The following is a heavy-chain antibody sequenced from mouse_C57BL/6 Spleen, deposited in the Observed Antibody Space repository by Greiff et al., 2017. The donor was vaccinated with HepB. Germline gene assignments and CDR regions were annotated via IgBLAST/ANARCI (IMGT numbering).Heavy chain of an antibody. CDR3: ARLRASY. J-gene: IGHJ3*01. D-gene: IGHD3-3*01. V-gene: IGHV1-82*01. Sequence: VKVVESGPELVKPGASVKISCKASGYAFSSSWMNWVKQRPGKGLEWIGRIYPGDGDTNYNGKFKGKATLTADKSSSTAYMQLSSLTSEDSAVYFCARLRASYWGQGTLVTVSA. CDR1: GYAFSSSW. CDR2: IYPGDGDT.